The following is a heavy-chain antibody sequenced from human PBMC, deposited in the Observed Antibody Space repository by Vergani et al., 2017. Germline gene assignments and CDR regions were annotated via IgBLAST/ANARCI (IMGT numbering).Heavy chain of an antibody. CDR2: IRSKAYGQAT. V-gene: IGHV3-49*03. D-gene: IGHD2-2*01. J-gene: IGHJ6*02. CDR3: ARSGYCSSTSCYIYYYYGMDV. Sequence: EVQLVESGGDLVQPGRSLRLSCTASGFTFGYYAMDWFRQAPGQGLEWVGGIRSKAYGQATIYAASVKGRFTISRDNAKNSLYLQMNSLRAEDTAVYYCARSGYCSSTSCYIYYYYGMDVWGQGP. CDR1: GFTFGYYA.